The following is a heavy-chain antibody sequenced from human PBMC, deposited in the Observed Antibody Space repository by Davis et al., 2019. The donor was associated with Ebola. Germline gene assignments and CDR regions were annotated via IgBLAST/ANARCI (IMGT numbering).Heavy chain of an antibody. V-gene: IGHV1-8*01. CDR1: AYTFTSYD. CDR2: MNPNSGNT. J-gene: IGHJ3*02. Sequence: ASVKVSCKASAYTFTSYDINWVRQATGQGLEWMGWMNPNSGNTGYAQKFQGRVSMPRNTSISTAYMELSSLRSEDTAVYYCAREVNDFYYAGAFDIWGQGTMVTVSS. D-gene: IGHD3-3*01. CDR3: AREVNDFYYAGAFDI.